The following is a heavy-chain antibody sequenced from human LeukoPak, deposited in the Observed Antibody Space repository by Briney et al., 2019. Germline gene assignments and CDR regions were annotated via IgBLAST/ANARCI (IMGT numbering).Heavy chain of an antibody. CDR1: GFTFSSYE. Sequence: GGSLRLSCAASGFTFSSYEMNWVRQAPGKGLEWVSYISSSGSTIYYADSVKGRFTISRDNAKTSLYLQMNSLRAEDTAVYYCARGYCSSTSCYAFDYWGQGTLVTVSS. CDR3: ARGYCSSTSCYAFDY. CDR2: ISSSGSTI. D-gene: IGHD2-2*01. V-gene: IGHV3-48*03. J-gene: IGHJ4*02.